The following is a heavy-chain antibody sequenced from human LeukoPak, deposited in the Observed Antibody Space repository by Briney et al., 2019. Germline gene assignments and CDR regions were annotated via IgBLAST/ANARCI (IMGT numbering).Heavy chain of an antibody. J-gene: IGHJ3*02. Sequence: PSETLSLTCTVSGGSINSGDFYWGWVRQPPGKGLEWIGSISYTGSTYYNPSLKSRVTIPVGTSKNQFSLKLSSVTAADTALYYCARSSGWLDAFDIWGQGTMVTVSS. D-gene: IGHD6-19*01. CDR2: ISYTGST. CDR1: GGSINSGDFY. V-gene: IGHV4-39*01. CDR3: ARSSGWLDAFDI.